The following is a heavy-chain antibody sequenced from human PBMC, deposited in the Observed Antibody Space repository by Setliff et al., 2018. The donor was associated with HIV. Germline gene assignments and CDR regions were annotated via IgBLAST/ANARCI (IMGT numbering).Heavy chain of an antibody. CDR2: IGGHGSII. Sequence: PGGSLRLSCAASGLIFSSYEMNWVRQAPGKGLEWISFIGGHGSIIHYADSVKGRFTISRDNAKNSVYLQMHSLRVEDTAAYYCAAVPWGHSSLIIDHWGQGTPVTVSS. J-gene: IGHJ4*02. CDR3: AAVPWGHSSLIIDH. V-gene: IGHV3-48*03. D-gene: IGHD3-16*01. CDR1: GLIFSSYE.